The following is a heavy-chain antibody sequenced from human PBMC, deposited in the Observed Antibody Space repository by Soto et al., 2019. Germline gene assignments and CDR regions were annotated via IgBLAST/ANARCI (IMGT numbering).Heavy chain of an antibody. J-gene: IGHJ6*02. V-gene: IGHV4-59*01. CDR1: GGSISSYY. CDR2: IYYSGST. D-gene: IGHD6-13*01. CDR3: ASLAAAGTFDYYGMDV. Sequence: SETLSLTCTVPGGSISSYYWSWIRQPPGKGLEWIGYIYYSGSTNYNPSLKSRVTISVDTSKNQFSLKLSSVTAADTAVYYCASLAAAGTFDYYGMDVWGQGTTVTVSS.